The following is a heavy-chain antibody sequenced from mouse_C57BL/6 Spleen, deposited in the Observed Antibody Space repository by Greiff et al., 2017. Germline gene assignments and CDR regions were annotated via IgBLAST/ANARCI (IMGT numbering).Heavy chain of an antibody. V-gene: IGHV1-55*01. D-gene: IGHD1-1*01. Sequence: QVQLQQPGAELVKPGASVKMSCKASGYTFTSYWITWVKQRPGQGLEWIGDIYPGSGSTNYNEKFKSKATLTVDTSSSTAYMQLSSLTSEDSAVYYCAQEVYGSGYFDVWGTGTTVTVSS. CDR1: GYTFTSYW. CDR2: IYPGSGST. CDR3: AQEVYGSGYFDV. J-gene: IGHJ1*03.